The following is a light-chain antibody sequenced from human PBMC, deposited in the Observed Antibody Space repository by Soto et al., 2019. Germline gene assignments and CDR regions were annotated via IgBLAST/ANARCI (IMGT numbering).Light chain of an antibody. Sequence: ENGLTQSADTVSLSPGERATLSFRASQSIRSGRLAWYQQKPGQAPTLVIFDASSRASGIPERFSGSGSGTDFTLTITRLEPEDFAVYYCQEYDGSPITFGLGTRLEIK. CDR3: QEYDGSPIT. V-gene: IGKV3-20*01. CDR2: DAS. CDR1: QSIRSGR. J-gene: IGKJ5*01.